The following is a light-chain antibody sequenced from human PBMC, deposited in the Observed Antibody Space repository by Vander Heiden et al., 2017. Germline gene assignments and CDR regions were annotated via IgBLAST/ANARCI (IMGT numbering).Light chain of an antibody. Sequence: DILMTQSTSSLSASVGDRVTISCRASHFMSTYLKWFQQKPGRAPKLLIYDASRLQAGVPSRFTGSGSGQDFSLTITSLQPEDFATYYCQQTYTVPVTFGGGTRVE. V-gene: IGKV1-39*01. CDR3: QQTYTVPVT. J-gene: IGKJ4*01. CDR1: HFMSTY. CDR2: DAS.